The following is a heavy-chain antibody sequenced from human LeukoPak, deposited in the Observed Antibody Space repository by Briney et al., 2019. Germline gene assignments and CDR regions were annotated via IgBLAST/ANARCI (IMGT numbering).Heavy chain of an antibody. CDR3: AGDISGDYGSHYFDY. D-gene: IGHD4-17*01. J-gene: IGHJ4*02. Sequence: SVKVSCKASGGTFSSYAISWVRQAPGQGLEWMGGIIPIFGTANYAQKFQGRVTITADESASTAYMELSSLRSEDTAVYYCAGDISGDYGSHYFDYWGQGTLVTVSS. V-gene: IGHV1-69*01. CDR1: GGTFSSYA. CDR2: IIPIFGTA.